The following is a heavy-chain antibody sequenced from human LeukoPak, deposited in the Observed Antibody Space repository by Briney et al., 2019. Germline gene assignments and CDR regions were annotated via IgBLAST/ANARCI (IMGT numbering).Heavy chain of an antibody. J-gene: IGHJ3*02. CDR3: AKVDSSSWYGGAFDI. CDR1: GFTFSSYA. Sequence: PGGSLRLSCAASGFTFSSYAMSWVRRAPGKGLEWVSPISGSGGSTYYADSVKGRFTISRDNSKNTLYLQMNSLRAEDTAVYYCAKVDSSSWYGGAFDIWGQGTMVTVSS. D-gene: IGHD6-13*01. V-gene: IGHV3-23*01. CDR2: ISGSGGST.